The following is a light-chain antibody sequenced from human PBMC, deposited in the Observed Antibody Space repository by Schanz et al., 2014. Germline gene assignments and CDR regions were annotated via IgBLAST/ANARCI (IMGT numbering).Light chain of an antibody. J-gene: IGKJ2*01. Sequence: DIQMTQSPSSLSASVGDRVTITCRASQSISTYLNWYQQKPGKAPKLLISGASTLQSGDPSRFSGSGSGTDFTLTISSLQPEDFATYYCQQSYSTPRSFGQGTKLDIK. CDR2: GAS. CDR3: QQSYSTPRS. V-gene: IGKV1-39*01. CDR1: QSISTY.